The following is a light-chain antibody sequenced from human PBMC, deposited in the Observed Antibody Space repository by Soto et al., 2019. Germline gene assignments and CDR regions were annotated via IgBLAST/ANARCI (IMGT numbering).Light chain of an antibody. V-gene: IGLV2-14*03. CDR2: DVS. Sequence: QSALTQPASVSGSPGQSITISCTGTSSDVGGYNYVSWYQHHPGKAPKLMIYDVSNRPSGVSNRFSGSQSGNTASRTISGLQPEDEADYYCRSYTTSNTRQIVFGTGTKVTV. J-gene: IGLJ1*01. CDR3: RSYTTSNTRQIV. CDR1: SSDVGGYNY.